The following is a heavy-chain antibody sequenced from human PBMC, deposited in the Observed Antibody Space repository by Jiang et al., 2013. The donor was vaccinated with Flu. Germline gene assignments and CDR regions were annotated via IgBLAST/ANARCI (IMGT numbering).Heavy chain of an antibody. J-gene: IGHJ3*01. Sequence: VQLVESGGGLVEPGGSLRLSCAASGFTFTNAWMSWVRQAPGKGLEWLGRIRTQIDGGTTDFAAPVKGRFAISRDDSQSTLYLQMNSLKTEDTALYYCARDFTVVVGGTITGAFSLWGQGTLVTVSS. CDR3: ARDFTVVVGGTITGAFSL. D-gene: IGHD2-2*01. CDR2: IRTQIDGGTT. V-gene: IGHV3-15*01. CDR1: GFTFTNAW.